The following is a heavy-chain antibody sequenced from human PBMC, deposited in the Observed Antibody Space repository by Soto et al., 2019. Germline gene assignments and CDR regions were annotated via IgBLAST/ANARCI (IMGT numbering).Heavy chain of an antibody. V-gene: IGHV3-23*01. CDR2: ISGSGGST. CDR1: VFTFSSYA. D-gene: IGHD2-21*01. J-gene: IGHJ4*02. CDR3: AHLFRGWLSEVVKQSGFEY. Sequence: VGSLRLSCASSVFTFSSYAMSCVRHSPGKWLEWVSAISGSGGSTYYADSVKGRFTISRDNSKNTLYLQMNSLRAEDTAVYYCAHLFRGWLSEVVKQSGFEYWGQGTPVTVS.